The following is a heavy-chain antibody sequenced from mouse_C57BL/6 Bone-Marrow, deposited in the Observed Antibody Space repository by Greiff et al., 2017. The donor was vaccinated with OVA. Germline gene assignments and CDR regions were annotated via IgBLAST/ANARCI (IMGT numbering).Heavy chain of an antibody. CDR3: ARPGSGGYWDAMDY. V-gene: IGHV5-17*01. CDR2: ISSGSSTI. D-gene: IGHD1-1*02. J-gene: IGHJ4*01. CDR1: GFTFSDYG. Sequence: EVMLVESGGGLVKPGGSLKLSCAASGFTFSDYGLPFVLHSPEKVLEWVAYISSGSSTIYYADTVKGRFTISRDNAKNTLFLKMTSLRSEDTAMEYGARPGSGGYWDAMDYWGQGTSVTVAS.